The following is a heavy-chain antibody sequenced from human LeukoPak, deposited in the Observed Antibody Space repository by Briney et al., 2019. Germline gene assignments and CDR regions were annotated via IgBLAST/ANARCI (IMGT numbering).Heavy chain of an antibody. CDR2: INPNSGGT. V-gene: IGHV1-2*02. CDR1: GYTFTGYY. J-gene: IGHJ4*02. D-gene: IGHD2-2*02. Sequence: GASVKVSCKASGYTFTGYYMHWVRQAPGQGLEWMGWINPNSGGTNYAQKFQGRVTMTRDTSISTAYMELSRLRSDDTAVYYCARDPCGSTSCYTEYWGQGTLVTVSS. CDR3: ARDPCGSTSCYTEY.